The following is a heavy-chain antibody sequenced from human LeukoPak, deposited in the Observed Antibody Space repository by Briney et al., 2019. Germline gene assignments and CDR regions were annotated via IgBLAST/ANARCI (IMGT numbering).Heavy chain of an antibody. CDR1: GFTFGSQV. CDR3: AKDSVYYYDSSGYYDY. J-gene: IGHJ4*02. Sequence: PGGSLRLSCAASGFTFGSQVMRWVRQAPGKGLEWVSTISAGGATYYADSVKGRFTISRDNSKNTLYLQMNSLRAEDTAVYYCAKDSVYYYDSSGYYDYWGQGTLVTVSS. CDR2: ISAGGAT. V-gene: IGHV3-23*01. D-gene: IGHD3-22*01.